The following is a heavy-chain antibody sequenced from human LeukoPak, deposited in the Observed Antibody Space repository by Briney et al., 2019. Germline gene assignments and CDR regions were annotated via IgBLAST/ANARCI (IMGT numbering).Heavy chain of an antibody. D-gene: IGHD3-22*01. Sequence: SETLSLTCTVSGGSISSGDYYWSWIRQPPGKGLGWIGYIYYSGSTYYNPSLKSRVTISVDTSKNQFSLKLSSVTAADTAVYYCARHYDSSQGIDYWGQGTLVTVSS. CDR1: GGSISSGDYY. J-gene: IGHJ4*02. CDR2: IYYSGST. V-gene: IGHV4-30-4*01. CDR3: ARHYDSSQGIDY.